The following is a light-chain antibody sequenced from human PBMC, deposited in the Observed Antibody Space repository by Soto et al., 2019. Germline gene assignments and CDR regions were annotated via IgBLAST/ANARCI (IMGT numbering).Light chain of an antibody. Sequence: DIQMTQSPSSVSASIGDRVTITRRASQIIGSWLAWYQQKPGIAPTLLIYAASSLQSGVPSRFSGSGSGSDFTLTITSLQAEDSATYYCQQANSFPFTFGPGTKVDI. CDR2: AAS. V-gene: IGKV1-12*02. CDR1: QIIGSW. J-gene: IGKJ3*01. CDR3: QQANSFPFT.